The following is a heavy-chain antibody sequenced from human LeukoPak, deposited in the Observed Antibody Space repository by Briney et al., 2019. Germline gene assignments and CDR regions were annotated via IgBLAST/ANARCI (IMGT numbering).Heavy chain of an antibody. D-gene: IGHD3-22*01. CDR2: IYHSGNT. CDR1: GVSISSYY. J-gene: IGHJ3*02. CDR3: ARDFKVDGSSGYYAFDI. Sequence: PSETLSLTCTVSGVSISSYYWGWIRQPPGKGLEWIGYIYHSGNTKYNPSLKSRVTISIDTSKNQFSLKLRSVTAADTAVYYCARDFKVDGSSGYYAFDIWGQGTMVTVSS. V-gene: IGHV4-59*01.